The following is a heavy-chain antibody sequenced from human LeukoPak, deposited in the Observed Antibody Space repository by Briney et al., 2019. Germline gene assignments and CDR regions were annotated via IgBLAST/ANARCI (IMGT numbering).Heavy chain of an antibody. J-gene: IGHJ4*02. CDR1: GFTFSSYW. CDR2: IKQDGSEK. CDR3: ARAKGVSYYGSGSRYYYFDY. D-gene: IGHD3-10*01. V-gene: IGHV3-7*03. Sequence: QPGGSLRLSCAASGFTFSSYWMSWVRQAPGKGLEWVANIKQDGSEKYYVDSVKGRFTISRDNAKNSLYLQMSSLRAEDTAMYYCARAKGVSYYGSGSRYYYFDYWGQGTLVTVSS.